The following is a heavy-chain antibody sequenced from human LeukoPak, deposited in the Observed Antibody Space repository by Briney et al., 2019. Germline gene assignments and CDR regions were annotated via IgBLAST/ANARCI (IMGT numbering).Heavy chain of an antibody. CDR2: IIPIFGTA. J-gene: IGHJ4*02. Sequence: SVKVSCKASGGTFSSYAISWVRQAPGQGLAWMGRIIPIFGTANYAQKFQGRVTITTDESTSTAYMELSSLRSEDTAVYYCARDGYSSGWLESADYWGQGTLVTVSS. CDR1: GGTFSSYA. CDR3: ARDGYSSGWLESADY. V-gene: IGHV1-69*05. D-gene: IGHD6-19*01.